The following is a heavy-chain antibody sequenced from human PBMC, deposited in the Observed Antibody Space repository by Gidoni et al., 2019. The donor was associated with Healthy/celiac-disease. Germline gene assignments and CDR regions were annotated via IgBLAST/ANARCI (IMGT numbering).Heavy chain of an antibody. CDR3: ARSYSGIAALLKNWYFDL. J-gene: IGHJ2*01. V-gene: IGHV4-61*01. D-gene: IGHD6-6*01. Sequence: QVQLQESGPGLVKPSETLSLTCTVSGGSVSSGSYYWSWIRQPPGKGLEWIGYIYYSGSTNYNPSLKSRVTISVDTSKNQFSLKLSSVTAADTAVYYCARSYSGIAALLKNWYFDLWGRGTLVTVSS. CDR2: IYYSGST. CDR1: GGSVSSGSYY.